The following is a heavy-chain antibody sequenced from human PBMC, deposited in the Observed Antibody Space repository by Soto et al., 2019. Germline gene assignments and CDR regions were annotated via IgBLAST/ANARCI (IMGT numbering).Heavy chain of an antibody. CDR3: XXGFGRSHFDY. CDR1: GXXXXXXXXX. J-gene: IGHJ4*02. CDR2: FHYSGST. D-gene: IGHD3-16*01. V-gene: IGHV4-39*01. Sequence: QVQVQESGPGLVRPSETLSLTCTVSGXXXXXXXXXXXXIRQPPGKGLEWIGSFHYSGSTYYNPSLKSRVTISVDTXKNQXXXXVXXXXXXXXXXXXXXXGFGRSHFDYWGQGTLVTVSS.